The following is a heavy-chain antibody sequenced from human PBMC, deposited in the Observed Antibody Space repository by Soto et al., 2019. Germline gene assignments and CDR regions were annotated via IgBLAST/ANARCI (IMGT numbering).Heavy chain of an antibody. J-gene: IGHJ4*02. D-gene: IGHD3-3*01. CDR2: IYSGGRT. Sequence: EVQLVESGGGLVQPGGSLRLSCAASGVTVSNNYMSWVRQAPGKGLEWVSVIYSGGRTYYADSVKGRFIMSRDSSKNTLDLKMNSLRAEDTAVYYCARDTYDDYRGQGTLVTVSS. V-gene: IGHV3-66*01. CDR1: GVTVSNNY. CDR3: ARDTYDDY.